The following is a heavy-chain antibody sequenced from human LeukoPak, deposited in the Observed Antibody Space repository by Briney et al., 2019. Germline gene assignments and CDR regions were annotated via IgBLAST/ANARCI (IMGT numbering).Heavy chain of an antibody. Sequence: GGSLRLSCAASGFTFSSYAMHWVRQAPGKGLEWVAVISYDGSHKYYADSVKGRFTISRDNSKNTLYLQMNSLRAEDTAVYYCARGQLVRGLSYMDVWGKGTTVTVSS. D-gene: IGHD6-6*01. CDR1: GFTFSSYA. CDR2: ISYDGSHK. J-gene: IGHJ6*03. CDR3: ARGQLVRGLSYMDV. V-gene: IGHV3-30*04.